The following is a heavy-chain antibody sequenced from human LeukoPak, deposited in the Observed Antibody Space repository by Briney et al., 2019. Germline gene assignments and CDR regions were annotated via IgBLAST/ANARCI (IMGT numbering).Heavy chain of an antibody. Sequence: GGSLRLSCAASGFTVSSNYMSWVRQAPGKGLEWVSVIYSGGSTYYADSVKGRFTISRDNSKNTLYLQMNSLRAEDTAVYYCASELWSDYDFWSGYEGYYYMDVWGKGTTVTVSS. CDR3: ASELWSDYDFWSGYEGYYYMDV. V-gene: IGHV3-66*02. CDR1: GFTVSSNY. J-gene: IGHJ6*03. D-gene: IGHD3-3*01. CDR2: IYSGGST.